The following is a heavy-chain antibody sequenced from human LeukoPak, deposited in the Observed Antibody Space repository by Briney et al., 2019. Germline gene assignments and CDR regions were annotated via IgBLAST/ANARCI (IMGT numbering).Heavy chain of an antibody. CDR1: GFTFSSYA. CDR2: ISSSADST. J-gene: IGHJ4*02. CDR3: AKPLEKYTYGGNFDY. V-gene: IGHV3-23*01. Sequence: AGGSLRLSCEASGFTFSSYAMSWVRQAPGKGLAWVSVISSSADSTYYADSVKGRFTISRDNSKNTLYLQMYNLRAEDTAVYYCAKPLEKYTYGGNFDYWGQGLLVTVSS. D-gene: IGHD4-23*01.